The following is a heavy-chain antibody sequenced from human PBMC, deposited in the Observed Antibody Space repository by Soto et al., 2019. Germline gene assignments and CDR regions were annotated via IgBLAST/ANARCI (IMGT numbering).Heavy chain of an antibody. J-gene: IGHJ5*02. CDR2: ISGSGGST. Sequence: EVQLLESGGGLVQPGGSLRLSCAASGFTFSSYAMSWVRQAPGKGLEWVSAISGSGGSTYYADSVKGRFTISRDNSTNTLYLQMNSLRAEDTAVYYCAKSDYDILTGYRAWGQGTLVTVSS. CDR1: GFTFSSYA. V-gene: IGHV3-23*01. CDR3: AKSDYDILTGYRA. D-gene: IGHD3-9*01.